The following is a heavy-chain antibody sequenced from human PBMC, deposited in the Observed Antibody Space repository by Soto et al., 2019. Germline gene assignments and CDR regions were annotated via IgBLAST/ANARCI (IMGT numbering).Heavy chain of an antibody. V-gene: IGHV4-4*07. CDR2: IYTSGST. D-gene: IGHD6-6*01. CDR1: GGSISSYY. CDR3: ARLMGIAARWWFDP. J-gene: IGHJ5*02. Sequence: PSETLSLTCTVSGGSISSYYWSWIRQPARKGLEWIGRIYTSGSTNYNPSLKSRVTMSVDTSKNQFSLKLSSVTAADTAVYYCARLMGIAARWWFDPWGQGTLVTVSS.